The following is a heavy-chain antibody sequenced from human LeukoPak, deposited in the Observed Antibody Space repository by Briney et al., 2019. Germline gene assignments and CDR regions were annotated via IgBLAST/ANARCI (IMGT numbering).Heavy chain of an antibody. CDR2: MNPNSGNT. CDR1: GYTFTGYY. D-gene: IGHD3-22*01. V-gene: IGHV1-8*02. Sequence: PTASVTVSCKAFGYTFTGYYMHWVRQATGQGLEWMGWMNPNSGNTGYAQKFQGRVTMTRNTSISTAYMELSSLRSEDTAVYYCARWNYYDSSGYSLYYMDVWGKGTTVTISS. CDR3: ARWNYYDSSGYSLYYMDV. J-gene: IGHJ6*03.